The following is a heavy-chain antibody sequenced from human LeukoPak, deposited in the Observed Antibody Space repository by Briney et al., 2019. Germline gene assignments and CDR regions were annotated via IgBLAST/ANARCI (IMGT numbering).Heavy chain of an antibody. J-gene: IGHJ4*02. CDR3: AFWFSGWYYFDY. CDR1: GGSISSISYY. D-gene: IGHD6-19*01. CDR2: IYYSGST. V-gene: IGHV4-39*01. Sequence: SETLSLTCTVSGGSISSISYYWGTIRQPPGKGLEWIGSIYYSGSTYYNPSLKSRVTISVDTSKNQFSLKLSSVTAADTAVYYCAFWFSGWYYFDYWGQGTLVTVSS.